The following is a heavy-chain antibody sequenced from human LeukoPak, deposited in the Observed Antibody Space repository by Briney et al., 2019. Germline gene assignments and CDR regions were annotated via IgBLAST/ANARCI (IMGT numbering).Heavy chain of an antibody. Sequence: GESLKISCKGSGYSFTSYWIGWVRQMPGKGLEWMGIIYPGDSDTRYSPSFQGQVNISADKSISTAYLQWSSLKASDTAMYYCARRDILTGYYDYFAYWGQGTLVTVSS. CDR3: ARRDILTGYYDYFAY. J-gene: IGHJ4*02. V-gene: IGHV5-51*01. D-gene: IGHD3-9*01. CDR2: IYPGDSDT. CDR1: GYSFTSYW.